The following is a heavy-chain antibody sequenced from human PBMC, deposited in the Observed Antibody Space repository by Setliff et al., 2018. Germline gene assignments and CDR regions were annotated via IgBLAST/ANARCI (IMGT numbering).Heavy chain of an antibody. D-gene: IGHD2-15*01. CDR2: ISHSANK. CDR3: ARHVDCSGGRCYSLSNWFDP. V-gene: IGHV4-39*01. CDR1: GGSISDNNYY. Sequence: SETLSLTCTVSGGSISDNNYYWGWIRQSPGKELEWIGGISHSANKYYNPSFRTGVTISVDTSKNQFSLKLRSVTAADTAIYYCARHVDCSGGRCYSLSNWFDPWGPGTQVTVSS. J-gene: IGHJ5*02.